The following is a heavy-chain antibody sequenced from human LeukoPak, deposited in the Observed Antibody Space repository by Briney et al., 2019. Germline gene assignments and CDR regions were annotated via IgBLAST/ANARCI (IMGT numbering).Heavy chain of an antibody. J-gene: IGHJ4*02. Sequence: GGSLRLSCAASGFTFRGFLMSWVRQTPGKGLEWVANIKQDGSEKYYADSVKGRFTISRDNTKNSLSLQMNSLRAEDTAVYYCARAGNNWNYVYWGQGTLVTVSS. D-gene: IGHD1-7*01. CDR1: GFTFRGFL. CDR3: ARAGNNWNYVY. V-gene: IGHV3-7*01. CDR2: IKQDGSEK.